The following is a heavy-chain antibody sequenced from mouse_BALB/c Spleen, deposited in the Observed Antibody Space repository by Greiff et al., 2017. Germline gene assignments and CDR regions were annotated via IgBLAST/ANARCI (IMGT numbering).Heavy chain of an antibody. Sequence: QVQLKESGPDLVAPSQSLSITCTVSGFSLTSYGVHWVRQPPGKGLEWLVVICSDGSTTYNSALKSRLSISKDNSKSQVFLKMNSLQTDDTAMYYCARQGYYYGSRENYAMDYWGQGTSVTVSS. CDR3: ARQGYYYGSRENYAMDY. CDR1: GFSLTSYG. CDR2: ICSDGST. D-gene: IGHD1-1*01. V-gene: IGHV2-6-2*01. J-gene: IGHJ4*01.